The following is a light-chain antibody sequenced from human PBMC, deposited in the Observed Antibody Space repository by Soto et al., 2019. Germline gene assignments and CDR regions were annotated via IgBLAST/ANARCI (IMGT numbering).Light chain of an antibody. V-gene: IGLV2-14*03. J-gene: IGLJ1*01. Sequence: QSALTRLPSASGSHGESLTISCTGTSSDVGAYNFVSWHQQHPGKAPKLMIYNVYDRPSGISYRFSGSKSGNTASLTISGLQGEDEADYYCSAYTVSRTDVFGTGTKVHVL. CDR2: NVY. CDR3: SAYTVSRTDV. CDR1: SSDVGAYNF.